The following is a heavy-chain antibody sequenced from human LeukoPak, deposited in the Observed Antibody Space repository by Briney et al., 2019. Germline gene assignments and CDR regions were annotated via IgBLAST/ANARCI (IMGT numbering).Heavy chain of an antibody. CDR2: FDPEDGET. D-gene: IGHD3-22*01. CDR3: ATVGSVRRSGYQNWFDP. J-gene: IGHJ5*02. CDR1: GYTLTELS. V-gene: IGHV1-24*01. Sequence: GASVKVSCMVSGYTLTELSMHWVRQAPGKGLEWMGGFDPEDGETIYAQKFQGRVTMTEDTSTDTAYMELSSLRSEDTAVYYCATVGSVRRSGYQNWFDPWGQGTLVTVSS.